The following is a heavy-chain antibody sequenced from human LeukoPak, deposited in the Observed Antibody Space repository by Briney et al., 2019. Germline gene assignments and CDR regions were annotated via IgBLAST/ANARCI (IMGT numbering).Heavy chain of an antibody. CDR1: GFTFSSYS. Sequence: PGGSPRLSCAASGFTFSSYSMNWVRQAPGKGLEWVSSISSSSSYIYYADSVKGRFTISRDNAKNSLYLQMNSLRAEDTAVYYCARGSYDILTGYYQYYFDYWGQGTLVTVSS. CDR3: ARGSYDILTGYYQYYFDY. J-gene: IGHJ4*02. D-gene: IGHD3-9*01. CDR2: ISSSSSYI. V-gene: IGHV3-21*01.